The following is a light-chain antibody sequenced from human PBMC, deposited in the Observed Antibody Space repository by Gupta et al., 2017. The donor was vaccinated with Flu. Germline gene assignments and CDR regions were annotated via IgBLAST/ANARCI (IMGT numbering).Light chain of an antibody. J-gene: IGLJ2*01. CDR3: SSYTGRNTLV. CDR1: SSDVGSNNY. CDR2: EVS. Sequence: QSALTQPPSASGPPGHSVPICCGWASSDVGSNNYVSWYPQYPGKAPNLLIYEVSKRPSGVPERFSGSKSGNTASLTVSGLRAEDEAEYFCSSYTGRNTLVFGGGTKLTVL. V-gene: IGLV2-8*01.